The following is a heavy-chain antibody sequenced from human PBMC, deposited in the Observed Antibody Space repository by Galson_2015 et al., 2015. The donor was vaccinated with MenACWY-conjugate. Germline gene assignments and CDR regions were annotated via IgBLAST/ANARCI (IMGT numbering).Heavy chain of an antibody. Sequence: GLEWLSYISKSGSPIYYADSVKGRFTISRDNMKKSLSLEMNSLRAGDTGVYYCARVGTWIHQYFYYMDVWGKGTTVTVSS. CDR2: ISKSGSPI. V-gene: IGHV3-48*03. CDR3: ARVGTWIHQYFYYMDV. D-gene: IGHD5-18*01. J-gene: IGHJ6*03.